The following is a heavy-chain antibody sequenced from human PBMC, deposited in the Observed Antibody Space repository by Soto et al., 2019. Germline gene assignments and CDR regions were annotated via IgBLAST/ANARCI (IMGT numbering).Heavy chain of an antibody. Sequence: QLQLQESGSGLVKPSQTLSLTCAVSGGSISSGDYSWSWIRQPPGKGLEWIGYIYHSGSTYYNPSLKSRLTISVDRSKNQFSLKLSSVTTADTAVYYCAGSVYYPNYFDYWCQGTLVTVSS. D-gene: IGHD3-22*01. CDR1: GGSISSGDYS. CDR3: AGSVYYPNYFDY. CDR2: IYHSGST. J-gene: IGHJ4*02. V-gene: IGHV4-30-2*01.